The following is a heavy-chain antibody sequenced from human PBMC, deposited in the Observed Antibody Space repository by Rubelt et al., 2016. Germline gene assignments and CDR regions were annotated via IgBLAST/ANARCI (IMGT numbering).Heavy chain of an antibody. CDR2: ITNGGGNT. Sequence: EVQLVESGGGLVQPGGSLRLSCAASGFTFSSYAMSWVRQAPGKGLEWVSVITNGGGNTYYAASVKGRFTISRDNSTNTLYLQMNSLKAEDTAVYYCARRVAYGYLDNWGQGTLVTVSS. J-gene: IGHJ4*02. CDR3: ARRVAYGYLDN. V-gene: IGHV3-23*04. D-gene: IGHD3-10*01. CDR1: GFTFSSYA.